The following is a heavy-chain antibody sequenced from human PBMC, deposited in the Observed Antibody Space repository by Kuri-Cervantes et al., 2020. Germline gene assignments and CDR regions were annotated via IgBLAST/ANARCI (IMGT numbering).Heavy chain of an antibody. J-gene: IGHJ6*02. D-gene: IGHD6-19*01. Sequence: GESLKISCAASGFTFSSYGMHWVRQAPGKGLEWVAVIWYDGSNKYYADSVKGRFTISRDNSKNSLYLQMNSLRAEDTAVYYCASDSGWDRDWGQGTTVTVSS. CDR2: IWYDGSNK. CDR3: ASDSGWDRD. CDR1: GFTFSSYG. V-gene: IGHV3-33*01.